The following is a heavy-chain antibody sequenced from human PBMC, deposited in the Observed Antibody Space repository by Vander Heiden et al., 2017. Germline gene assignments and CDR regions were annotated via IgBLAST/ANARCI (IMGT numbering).Heavy chain of an antibody. CDR3: AREGGTTGFDY. J-gene: IGHJ4*02. D-gene: IGHD1-1*01. CDR1: GFTFSSYA. CDR2: ISYDGSNK. Sequence: QVQLVESGGGVVQPGRSLRLSCAASGFTFSSYAMHWVRQAPGKGLEWVAVISYDGSNKYYADSVKGRFTISRDNSKNTLYLQMNSLRAEDTAVYYCAREGGTTGFDYWGQGTLVTVSS. V-gene: IGHV3-30*04.